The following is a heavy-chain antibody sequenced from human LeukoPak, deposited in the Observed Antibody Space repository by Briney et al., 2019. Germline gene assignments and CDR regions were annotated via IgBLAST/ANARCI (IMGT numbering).Heavy chain of an antibody. Sequence: SETLSLTCTVSGGSISSYYWSWIRQPPGKGLEWIGYIYYSGSTYYSPSLKSRVTISVDTSKNQFSLKLSSVTAADTAVYYCARDPTTYSGSYYDWFDPWGQGTLVTVSS. V-gene: IGHV4-59*12. CDR2: IYYSGST. J-gene: IGHJ5*02. CDR3: ARDPTTYSGSYYDWFDP. D-gene: IGHD1-26*01. CDR1: GGSISSYY.